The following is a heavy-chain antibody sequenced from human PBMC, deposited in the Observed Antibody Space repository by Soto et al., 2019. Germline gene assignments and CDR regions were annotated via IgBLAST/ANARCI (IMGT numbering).Heavy chain of an antibody. CDR2: INPNSGGT. CDR3: ARSRISSSWYSRWFDP. Sequence: ASVQVSCKASGYTFTGYYMHWVRQAPGQGLEWMGWINPNSGGTNYAQKFQGWVTMTRDTSISTAYMELSRLRSDDTAVYYCARSRISSSWYSRWFDPWGQGTLVTVSS. J-gene: IGHJ5*02. V-gene: IGHV1-2*04. CDR1: GYTFTGYY. D-gene: IGHD6-13*01.